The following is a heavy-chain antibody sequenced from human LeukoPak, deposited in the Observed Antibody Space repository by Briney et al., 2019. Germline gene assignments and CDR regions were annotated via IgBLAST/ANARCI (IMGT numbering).Heavy chain of an antibody. CDR1: GGSISGYY. D-gene: IGHD1-26*01. CDR2: IYYSGST. Sequence: SETLSLTCTVSGGSISGYYWSWIRQPPGKGLEWIGYIYYSGSTNYNPSLKSRVTISVDTSKNQFSLKLSSVTAADTAVYYCARVGGTNYYYYGMDVWGQGTTVTVSS. V-gene: IGHV4-59*01. CDR3: ARVGGTNYYYYGMDV. J-gene: IGHJ6*02.